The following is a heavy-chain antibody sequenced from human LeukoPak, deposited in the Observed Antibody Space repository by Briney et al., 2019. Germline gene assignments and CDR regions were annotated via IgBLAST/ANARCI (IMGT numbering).Heavy chain of an antibody. Sequence: GGSLRLSCAASGFTVSSNYMSWVRQAPGKGLEWDSVIYSGGSTYYADSVKGRFTISRDNSKNTLYLQMNSLRAEDTAVYYCAKGDQKQQLDERGYYFDYWGQGTLVTVSS. CDR3: AKGDQKQQLDERGYYFDY. J-gene: IGHJ4*02. D-gene: IGHD6-13*01. CDR1: GFTVSSNY. CDR2: IYSGGST. V-gene: IGHV3-53*01.